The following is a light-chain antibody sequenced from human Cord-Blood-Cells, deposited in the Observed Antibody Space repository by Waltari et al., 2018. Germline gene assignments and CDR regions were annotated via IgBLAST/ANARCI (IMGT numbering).Light chain of an antibody. CDR3: CSYAGSSNVV. J-gene: IGLJ2*01. CDR1: SSDVGSSNL. Sequence: QSALTQPASVSGSPGQSITISCPGTSSDVGSSNLVSWYQQHPGKAPKLMIYEGSKRPSGVSNRFSGSKSGNTASLTISGLQAEDEADYYCCSYAGSSNVVFGGGTKLTVL. CDR2: EGS. V-gene: IGLV2-23*01.